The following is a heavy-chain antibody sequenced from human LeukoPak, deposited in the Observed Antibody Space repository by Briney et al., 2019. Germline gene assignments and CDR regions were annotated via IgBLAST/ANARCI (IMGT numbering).Heavy chain of an antibody. CDR3: ARLSRYCSGGSCYSAYFDY. Sequence: GESLKISCKGSGYSFTSYWIGWVRQMPGKGLEWMGIIYPGDSDTRYSPSFQGQVTNSADKSISTAYLQWSSLKASDTAMYYCARLSRYCSGGSCYSAYFDYWGQGTLVTVSS. V-gene: IGHV5-51*01. D-gene: IGHD2-15*01. J-gene: IGHJ4*02. CDR1: GYSFTSYW. CDR2: IYPGDSDT.